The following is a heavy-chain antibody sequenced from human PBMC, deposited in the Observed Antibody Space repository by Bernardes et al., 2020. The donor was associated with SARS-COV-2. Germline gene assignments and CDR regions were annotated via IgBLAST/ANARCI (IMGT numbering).Heavy chain of an antibody. CDR1: GFTFGTYE. D-gene: IGHD2-15*01. V-gene: IGHV3-48*03. Sequence: GSLRLSCAASGFTFGTYEMNWVRQAPGKGLEWVSYISSSGSTIYYADSVKGRFTISRDNAKNSLYLQMNSLRAEDTAVYYCARGPSGGYCSGGSCYDYYYYYYMDVWGRGTTVTVSS. CDR2: ISSSGSTI. CDR3: ARGPSGGYCSGGSCYDYYYYYYMDV. J-gene: IGHJ6*03.